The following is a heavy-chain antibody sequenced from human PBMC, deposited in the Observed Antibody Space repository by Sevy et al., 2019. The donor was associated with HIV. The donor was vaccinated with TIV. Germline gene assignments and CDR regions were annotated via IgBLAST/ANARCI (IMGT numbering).Heavy chain of an antibody. V-gene: IGHV4-31*03. D-gene: IGHD6-13*01. CDR3: ARGIASDHRSFDY. CDR1: GGSITSGGYY. Sequence: SETLSLTCTVSGGSITSGGYYWSWIRQHPGKGLEWIGYIYYSGSTDYNPSLKSRLTISVDTSKKQFSLNLRSVTAADTAVYYCARGIASDHRSFDYWGQGTLVTVSS. CDR2: IYYSGST. J-gene: IGHJ4*02.